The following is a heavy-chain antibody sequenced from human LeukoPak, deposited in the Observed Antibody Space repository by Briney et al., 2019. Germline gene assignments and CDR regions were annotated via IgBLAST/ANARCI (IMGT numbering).Heavy chain of an antibody. CDR1: GFTFSSYS. V-gene: IGHV3-21*01. J-gene: IGHJ3*02. CDR2: ISSSSSYI. D-gene: IGHD3-3*01. CDR3: AKQDTIFGVVMTAFDI. Sequence: GGSLRLSCAASGFTFSSYSMNWVRQAPGKGLEWVSSISSSSSYIYYADSVKGRFTISRDNAKNSLYLQMNSLRAEDTAVYYCAKQDTIFGVVMTAFDIWGQGTMVTVSS.